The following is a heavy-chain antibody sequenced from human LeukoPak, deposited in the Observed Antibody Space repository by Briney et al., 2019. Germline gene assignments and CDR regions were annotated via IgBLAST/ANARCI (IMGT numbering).Heavy chain of an antibody. V-gene: IGHV3-23*01. J-gene: IGHJ4*02. Sequence: GGSLRLSCAASGFTFSSYDMSWVRQAPGKGLEWVSSITLSGGSTFYADSVKGRFTISRDNAKNTLYLQMNSLRAEDTAVYYCARDPSDWNGYFDYWGQGTLVTVSS. D-gene: IGHD1-1*01. CDR1: GFTFSSYD. CDR3: ARDPSDWNGYFDY. CDR2: ITLSGGST.